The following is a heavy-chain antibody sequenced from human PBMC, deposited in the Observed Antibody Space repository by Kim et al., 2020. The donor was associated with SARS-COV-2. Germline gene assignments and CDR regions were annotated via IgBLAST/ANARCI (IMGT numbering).Heavy chain of an antibody. J-gene: IGHJ3*02. D-gene: IGHD6-19*01. CDR2: ISSSSSYI. V-gene: IGHV3-21*01. CDR1: GFTFSSYS. Sequence: GGSLRLSCAASGFTFSSYSMNWVRQAPGKGLEWVSSISSSSSYIYYADSVKGRFTISRDNAKNSLYLQMNSLRAEDTAVNYCARVWAGEQWLPVGAFDIWGQGTMVTVSS. CDR3: ARVWAGEQWLPVGAFDI.